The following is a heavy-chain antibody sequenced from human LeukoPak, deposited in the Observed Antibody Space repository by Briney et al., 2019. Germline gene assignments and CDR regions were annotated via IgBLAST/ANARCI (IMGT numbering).Heavy chain of an antibody. CDR1: GFTFSGSA. Sequence: GGSLRLSCAASGFTFSGSAMHWVRQASGKGLEWVGRIRSKGNNYATTFAASVKGRFTMSRDDSKNTAYLQMNSPETEDTAVYYCSTTYGNVDTAMALGYWGQGTLVTVSS. CDR3: STTYGNVDTAMALGY. V-gene: IGHV3-73*01. D-gene: IGHD5-18*01. CDR2: IRSKGNNYAT. J-gene: IGHJ4*02.